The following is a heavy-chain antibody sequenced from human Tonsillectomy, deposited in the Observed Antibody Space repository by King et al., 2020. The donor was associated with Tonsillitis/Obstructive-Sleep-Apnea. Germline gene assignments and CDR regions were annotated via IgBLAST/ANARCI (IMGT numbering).Heavy chain of an antibody. CDR3: ARCFYYGSGSYYMAASDI. CDR1: GYSFTNYW. CDR2: IHPGDSDT. Sequence: QLVQSGAEVKKPGESLKISCKGSGYSFTNYWIGWVRQKPGKGLEWMGIIHPGDSDTRYRPSFQGQVLADKSISTAYLQWSSLKASDTAIYYCARCFYYGSGSYYMAASDIWGQGTMVIVSS. J-gene: IGHJ3*02. V-gene: IGHV5-51*01. D-gene: IGHD3-10*01.